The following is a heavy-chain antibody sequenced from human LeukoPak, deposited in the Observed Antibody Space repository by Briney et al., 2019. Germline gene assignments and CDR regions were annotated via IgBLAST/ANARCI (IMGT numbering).Heavy chain of an antibody. D-gene: IGHD4-17*01. J-gene: IGHJ3*02. V-gene: IGHV4-59*12. CDR2: IYYSGST. Sequence: SETLSLTCTVSGGSISSYYWSWIRQPPGKGLEWIGYIYYSGSTNYNPSLKSRVTISVDTSKNQFSLKLSSVTAADTAVYYCARLSAGYGDRDAFDIWGQGTMVTVSS. CDR3: ARLSAGYGDRDAFDI. CDR1: GGSISSYY.